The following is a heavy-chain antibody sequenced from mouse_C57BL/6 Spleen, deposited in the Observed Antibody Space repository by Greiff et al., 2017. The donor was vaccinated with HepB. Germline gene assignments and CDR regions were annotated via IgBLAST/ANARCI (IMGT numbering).Heavy chain of an antibody. Sequence: QVHVKQSGAELVRPGTSVKMSCKASGYTFTNYWIGWAKQRPGHGLEWIGDIYPGGGYTNYNEKFKGKATLTADKSSSTAYMQFSSLTSEDSAIYYCARSATGGAMDYWGQGTSVTVSS. V-gene: IGHV1-63*01. J-gene: IGHJ4*01. CDR3: ARSATGGAMDY. CDR2: IYPGGGYT. CDR1: GYTFTNYW. D-gene: IGHD1-1*01.